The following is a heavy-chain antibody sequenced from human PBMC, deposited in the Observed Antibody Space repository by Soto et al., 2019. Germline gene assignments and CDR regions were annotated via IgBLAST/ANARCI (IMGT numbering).Heavy chain of an antibody. V-gene: IGHV5-51*01. CDR1: GYSFTSYW. D-gene: IGHD5-12*01. CDR3: ARHEEMATIDY. J-gene: IGHJ4*02. CDR2: IYPGDSDT. Sequence: GESLKISCKGSGYSFTSYWIGWVRQMPGKGLEWMGIIYPGDSDTRYRPSFPGKVTISADKSISTPSLQWSSLKASDTTMYYCARHEEMATIDYWGQGTLVTVSS.